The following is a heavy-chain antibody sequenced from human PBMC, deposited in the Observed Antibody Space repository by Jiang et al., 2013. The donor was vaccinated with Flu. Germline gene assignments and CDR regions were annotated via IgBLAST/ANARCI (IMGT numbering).Heavy chain of an antibody. CDR3: ARVGYCSSTSCVMGPYYFDY. CDR1: GGSFSGYY. V-gene: IGHV4-34*01. D-gene: IGHD2-2*01. CDR2: INHSGST. J-gene: IGHJ4*02. Sequence: LKPSETLSLTCAVYGGSFSGYYWSWIRQPPGKGLEWIGEINHSGSTNYNPSLKSRVTISVDTSKNQFSLKLSSVTAADTAVYYCARVGYCSSTSCVMGPYYFDYWGQGTLVTVSS.